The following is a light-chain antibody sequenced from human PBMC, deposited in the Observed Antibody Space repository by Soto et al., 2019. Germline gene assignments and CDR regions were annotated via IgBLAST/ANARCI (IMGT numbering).Light chain of an antibody. J-gene: IGKJ1*01. CDR3: QQYANYPRT. CDR2: KAS. V-gene: IGKV1-5*03. CDR1: QSISSW. Sequence: DIQMTQSPSTLSASVGDRVTNTCRASQSISSWLAWYQQKPGKAPNLLIYKASSLESGVPSRFSGSGSGAEFTLTISSLQPDDFATYYCQQYANYPRTFGQGTRVEI.